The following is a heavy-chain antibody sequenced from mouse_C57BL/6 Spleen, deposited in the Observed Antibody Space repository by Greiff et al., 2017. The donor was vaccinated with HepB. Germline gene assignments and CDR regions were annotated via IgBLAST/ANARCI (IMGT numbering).Heavy chain of an antibody. Sequence: VQLQQSGPELVKPGASVKIPCKASGSTFTDYNMDWVKQSHGKSLEWIGDITPNNGGTIYNQKFKGTATLTVDKSSSTAYMELRSLTSVDTAVYDCARGDYGSSFDYWGQGTTLTVSS. CDR2: ITPNNGGT. J-gene: IGHJ2*01. D-gene: IGHD1-1*01. CDR1: GSTFTDYN. CDR3: ARGDYGSSFDY. V-gene: IGHV1-18*01.